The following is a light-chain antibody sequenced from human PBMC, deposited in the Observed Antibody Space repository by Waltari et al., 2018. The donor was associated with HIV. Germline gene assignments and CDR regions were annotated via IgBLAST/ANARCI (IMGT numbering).Light chain of an antibody. V-gene: IGKV4-1*01. Sequence: DIVMTQSPDSLAVSLGERATIHCKSSQSLLHSSTNKNYLAWYQQKPGQPPKLLIYWASTRESGVPERFSGSGSGTDFTLTISSLQAADVAVYYCQQYYSTLPITFGQGTRLEIK. CDR1: QSLLHSSTNKNY. J-gene: IGKJ5*01. CDR2: WAS. CDR3: QQYYSTLPIT.